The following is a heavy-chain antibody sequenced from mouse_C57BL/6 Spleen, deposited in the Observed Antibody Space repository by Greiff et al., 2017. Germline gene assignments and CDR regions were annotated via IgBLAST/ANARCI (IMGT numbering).Heavy chain of an antibody. Sequence: QVQLKQPGAELVKPGASVKLSCKASGYTFTCYWMQWVKQRHGQGLEWIGEIAPSDSYTNYNQKFKGKATLTVDTSSSTAYMQLSGLTSEDSAVYYCARRRVLDYWGQGTTLTVSS. CDR3: ARRRVLDY. CDR1: GYTFTCYW. J-gene: IGHJ2*01. V-gene: IGHV1-50*01. CDR2: IAPSDSYT.